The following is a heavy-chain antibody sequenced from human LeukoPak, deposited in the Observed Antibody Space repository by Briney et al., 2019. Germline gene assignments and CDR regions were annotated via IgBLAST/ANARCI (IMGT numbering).Heavy chain of an antibody. CDR1: GFTFSSYA. Sequence: GGSLRLSCAASGFTFSSYAMSWVRQAPGKGLEWVSAISGSGGSTYYADSVKGRFTISRDNSKNTLYLQMNSLRAEDTAVYYCARSYSSGWYDYYYCGMDVWGQGTTVTVSS. J-gene: IGHJ6*02. CDR3: ARSYSSGWYDYYYCGMDV. D-gene: IGHD6-19*01. V-gene: IGHV3-23*01. CDR2: ISGSGGST.